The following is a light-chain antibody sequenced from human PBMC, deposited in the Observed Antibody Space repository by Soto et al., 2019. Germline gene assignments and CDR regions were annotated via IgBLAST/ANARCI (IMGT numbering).Light chain of an antibody. V-gene: IGLV2-14*01. CDR3: SSYSSTTTL. CDR2: EVS. J-gene: IGLJ2*01. CDR1: SPDFG. Sequence: QSVLTQPASVSGSPGQSITISCSGISPDFGVSWYQHFPGKAPKLLIFEVSNRPSGVSTRFSGSKSGNMAFLTISGLQSEDEGLYHCSSYSSTTTLLGGGTKLTVL.